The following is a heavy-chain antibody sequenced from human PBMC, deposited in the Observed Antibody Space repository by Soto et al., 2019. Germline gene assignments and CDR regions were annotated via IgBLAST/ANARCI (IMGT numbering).Heavy chain of an antibody. Sequence: EVQLVESGGGLVQPGGSLRLFCAGSGFTFTNLWIYWVRQTPEKGLGWVAGINGDGTITAYADSVKGRFTISRDNAKSTLYLQMNSLTIEDTALYYCVRDFRWGQGTLVTVSS. CDR3: VRDFR. CDR1: GFTFTNLW. CDR2: INGDGTIT. J-gene: IGHJ1*01. V-gene: IGHV3-74*01.